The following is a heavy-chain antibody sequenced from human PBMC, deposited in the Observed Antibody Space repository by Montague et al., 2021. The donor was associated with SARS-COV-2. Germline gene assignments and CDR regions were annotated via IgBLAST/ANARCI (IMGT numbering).Heavy chain of an antibody. CDR2: VFYKKGT. Sequence: SETLSLTCSVSGASITGADWRSTRLHPRNQKKSYAVVFYKKGTNFNPSLKSRVAISVDTSKNQFSLRLTSVTAADTAFFYCVRHPRYDGLNGPPDFWDQGTLVTVSS. V-gene: IGHV4-59*08. J-gene: IGHJ4*02. CDR3: VRHPRYDGLNGPPDF. D-gene: IGHD3-9*01. CDR1: GASITGAD.